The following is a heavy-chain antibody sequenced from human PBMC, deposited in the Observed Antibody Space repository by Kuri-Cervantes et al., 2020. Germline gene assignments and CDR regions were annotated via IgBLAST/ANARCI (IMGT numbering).Heavy chain of an antibody. V-gene: IGHV1-18*01. D-gene: IGHD2-21*02. CDR2: ISAYNGNT. CDR1: GYTFTSYG. CDR3: ARLWWGLRPPDY. J-gene: IGHJ4*02. Sequence: ASVKVSCKASGYTFTSYGISWVRQAPGQGLEWMGWISAYNGNTNYAQKFQGRVTITADESTSTAYMELSSLKSEDTAVYYCARLWWGLRPPDYWGQGALVTVSS.